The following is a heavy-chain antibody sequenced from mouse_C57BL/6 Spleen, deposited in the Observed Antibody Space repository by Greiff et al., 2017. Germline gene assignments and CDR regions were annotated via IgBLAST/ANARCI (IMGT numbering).Heavy chain of an antibody. V-gene: IGHV1-72*01. CDR1: GYTFTSYW. Sequence: VQLQQSGAELVKPGASVKLSCKASGYTFTSYWMHWVKQRPGRGLEWIGRIDPNSGGTKYNEKFKSKATLTVDKPSSTAYMQLSSLTSEDSAVYYCARGVYDGYYEGYFDVWGTGTTVTVSS. D-gene: IGHD2-3*01. CDR2: IDPNSGGT. CDR3: ARGVYDGYYEGYFDV. J-gene: IGHJ1*03.